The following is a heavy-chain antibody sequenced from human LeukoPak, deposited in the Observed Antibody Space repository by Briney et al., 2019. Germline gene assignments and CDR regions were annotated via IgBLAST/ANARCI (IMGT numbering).Heavy chain of an antibody. CDR3: ARDPDEYSGYDLYGMDV. Sequence: SVKVSCKASGGTFISYAISWVRQAPGQGLEWMGGIIPIFGTANYAQKFQGRVTITADESTSTAYMELSSLRSEDTAVYYCARDPDEYSGYDLYGMDVWGQGTTVTVSS. J-gene: IGHJ6*02. V-gene: IGHV1-69*13. CDR1: GGTFISYA. CDR2: IIPIFGTA. D-gene: IGHD5-12*01.